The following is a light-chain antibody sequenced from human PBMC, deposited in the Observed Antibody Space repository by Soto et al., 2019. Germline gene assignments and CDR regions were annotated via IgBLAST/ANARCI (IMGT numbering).Light chain of an antibody. CDR3: LQDYTSQWT. CDR1: QGISNE. CDR2: GAS. J-gene: IGKJ1*01. V-gene: IGKV1-6*01. Sequence: IQITQSPSSLSASVGDRGTITCRASQGISNELGWYQQRPGKAPKVLIYGASNLQSGVPSRFSGSASGTDFTLTISRLQPEDFATYYCLQDYTSQWTFGQGTKWIS.